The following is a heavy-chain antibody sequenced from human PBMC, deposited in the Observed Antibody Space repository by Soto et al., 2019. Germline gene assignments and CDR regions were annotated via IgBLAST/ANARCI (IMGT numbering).Heavy chain of an antibody. CDR1: GYTFPSYG. CDR2: ISAHNGNT. CDR3: ERGRYGDY. Sequence: QVHLVQSGAEVKKPGASVKVSCKASGYTFPSYGITWVRQAPGQGLEWMGWISAHNGNTDYAQKLQGRVIVTRDTSTSAAYMELRSLRSDDTAVYYCERGRYGDYWGQGALVTVSS. J-gene: IGHJ4*02. D-gene: IGHD1-1*01. V-gene: IGHV1-18*01.